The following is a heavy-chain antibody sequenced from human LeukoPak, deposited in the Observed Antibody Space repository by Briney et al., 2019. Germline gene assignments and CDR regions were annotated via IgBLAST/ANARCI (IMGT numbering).Heavy chain of an antibody. CDR3: ASYSSGWYGYYFDY. D-gene: IGHD6-19*01. CDR2: IYYSGST. CDR1: GGSISSYY. V-gene: IGHV4-59*01. J-gene: IGHJ4*02. Sequence: SETLSLTCTVSGGSISSYYWSWIRQPPGKGLEWIGYIYYSGSTNYNPSLKSRVTISVDTSKNQFSPKLSSVTAADTAVYYCASYSSGWYGYYFDYWGQGTLVTVSS.